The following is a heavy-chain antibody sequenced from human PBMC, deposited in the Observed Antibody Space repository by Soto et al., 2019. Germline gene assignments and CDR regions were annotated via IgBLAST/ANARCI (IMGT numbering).Heavy chain of an antibody. CDR2: IYHSGST. Sequence: SETLSLTCAVSGGSISSSNWWSWVRQPPGKGLEWIGYIYHSGSTYYNPSLKSRVTISVDRSKNQFSLKLSSVTAADTAVYYCALWSLAAAVGGIDPWGQGTLVTVSS. V-gene: IGHV4-4*02. CDR3: ALWSLAAAVGGIDP. D-gene: IGHD6-13*01. CDR1: GGSISSSNW. J-gene: IGHJ5*02.